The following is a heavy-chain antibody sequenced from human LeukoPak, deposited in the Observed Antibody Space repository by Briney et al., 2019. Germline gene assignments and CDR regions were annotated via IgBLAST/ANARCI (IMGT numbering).Heavy chain of an antibody. CDR1: GFTLSSYS. V-gene: IGHV3-21*01. CDR2: ISSSSSYR. J-gene: IGHJ4*02. D-gene: IGHD3-10*01. CDR3: ARGSYYYGSGSYYDYFDY. Sequence: AGGSLRLSCAASGFTLSSYSMNWVRQAPGKGLEWVSSISSSSSYRYYADSVKGRFTISRDNAKNSLYLQMNSLRAEDTAVYYCARGSYYYGSGSYYDYFDYWGQGTLVTVSS.